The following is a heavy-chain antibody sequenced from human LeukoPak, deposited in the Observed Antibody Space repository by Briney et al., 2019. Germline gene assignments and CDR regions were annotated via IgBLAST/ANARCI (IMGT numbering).Heavy chain of an antibody. J-gene: IGHJ4*02. Sequence: GGSLRLPCAASGFSFSSYWMHWVRRPPGKGLVWVSHINPDARTTTYADSVKGRFTISRDNAQNTLYLQMNSLRAEDTAVYYCARGTALQDYWGQGTLVTVSS. CDR1: GFSFSSYW. D-gene: IGHD2-2*02. CDR3: ARGTALQDY. CDR2: INPDARTT. V-gene: IGHV3-74*01.